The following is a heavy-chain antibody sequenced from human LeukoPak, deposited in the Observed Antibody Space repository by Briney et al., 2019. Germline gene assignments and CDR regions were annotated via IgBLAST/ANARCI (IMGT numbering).Heavy chain of an antibody. CDR2: INPSGGST. CDR1: GYTFTSYY. J-gene: IGHJ6*02. CDR3: ARVREYDFWSGYSTYGMDV. Sequence: GASVKVSCKASGYTFTSYYMHWVRQAPGQGLEWMGIINPSGGSTSYAQKFQGRVTMTRDTSTSTVYTELSSLRSEDTAVYYCARVREYDFWSGYSTYGMDVWGQGTTVTVSS. D-gene: IGHD3-3*01. V-gene: IGHV1-46*01.